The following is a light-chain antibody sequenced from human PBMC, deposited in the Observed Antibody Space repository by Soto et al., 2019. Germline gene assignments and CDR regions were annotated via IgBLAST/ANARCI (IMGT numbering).Light chain of an antibody. Sequence: EVVLTQSPATLSVSPGERATLSCRASQSVNSDLAWYQQKPGQAPRLLFYGASTRAADTPARFSGSGSGTEFTLTVSSLQSEDFAVYSCQQYNSWPLTFGGGTKVEIK. CDR1: QSVNSD. CDR3: QQYNSWPLT. V-gene: IGKV3-15*01. CDR2: GAS. J-gene: IGKJ4*01.